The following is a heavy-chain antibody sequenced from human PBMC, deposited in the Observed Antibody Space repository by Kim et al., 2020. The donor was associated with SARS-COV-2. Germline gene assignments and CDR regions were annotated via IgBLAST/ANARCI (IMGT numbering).Heavy chain of an antibody. CDR1: GVSFRSAW. V-gene: IGHV3-15*05. CDR2: MKGEDDGATI. D-gene: IGHD1-1*01. Sequence: GGSLRLSCAVSGVSFRSAWMSWVRQAPGKGLEWVGRMKGEDDGATIQYAAPVKDRFIIYRDYSRNTFFLHMTNLISEDTSMYVCTTDGHVQEYGGTTETYFAIWGQGTL. J-gene: IGHJ4*02. CDR3: TTDGHVQEYGGTTETYFAI.